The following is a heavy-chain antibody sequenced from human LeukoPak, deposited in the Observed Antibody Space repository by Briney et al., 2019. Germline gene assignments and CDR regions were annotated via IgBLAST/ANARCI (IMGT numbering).Heavy chain of an antibody. CDR3: AKDLWDIAVAGTNIEYFQH. Sequence: GGSLRLSCAASGFTSSSYAMSWVRQAPGKGREWVSAISGSGGSTYYADSVKGRFTISRDNSKNTLYLQMNSLRAEDTAVYYCAKDLWDIAVAGTNIEYFQHWGQGTLVTVSS. D-gene: IGHD6-19*01. V-gene: IGHV3-23*01. CDR1: GFTSSSYA. CDR2: ISGSGGST. J-gene: IGHJ1*01.